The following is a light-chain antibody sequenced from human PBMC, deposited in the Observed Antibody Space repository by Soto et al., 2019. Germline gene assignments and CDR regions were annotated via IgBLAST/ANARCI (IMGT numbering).Light chain of an antibody. CDR3: QQRVKWPRT. CDR1: QSVSSY. J-gene: IGKJ2*01. CDR2: GAS. Sequence: EIVLTQSPATLSLSPGERATLSCRASQSVSSYLAWYQHKPGQAPRLLIYGASNRATDIPARFSGRGSGTDFPLTISSLESGDSAVYYCQQRVKWPRTFGQGTKLEIK. V-gene: IGKV3-11*01.